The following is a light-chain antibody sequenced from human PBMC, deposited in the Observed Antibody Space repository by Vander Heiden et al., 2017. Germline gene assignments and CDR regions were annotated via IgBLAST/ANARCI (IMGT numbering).Light chain of an antibody. Sequence: EIVLTQSPVTLSLSPGERATLSCRASQSVSSSYLAWYQQKPGQTPRLLIYGASSRATGIPDRFSGSGSGADFTLTISSLEPEDFAVYYCHQYGSSPFTFGPGTTVDIK. V-gene: IGKV3-20*01. CDR3: HQYGSSPFT. CDR1: QSVSSSY. CDR2: GAS. J-gene: IGKJ3*01.